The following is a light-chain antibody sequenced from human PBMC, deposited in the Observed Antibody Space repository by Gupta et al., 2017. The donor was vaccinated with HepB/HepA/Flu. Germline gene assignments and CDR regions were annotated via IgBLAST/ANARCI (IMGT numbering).Light chain of an antibody. Sequence: EIVLTQSPATLSLSPGERATLSCRASQSVSSYLAWYQQKPGQAPRLLIYDASNRATGIPARFSGSGDGTDFTLTIRSLDTEDFAVYYCQQRINAPQRSTFGGGTKVEIK. CDR3: QQRINAPQRST. J-gene: IGKJ4*01. CDR1: QSVSSY. V-gene: IGKV3-11*01. CDR2: DAS.